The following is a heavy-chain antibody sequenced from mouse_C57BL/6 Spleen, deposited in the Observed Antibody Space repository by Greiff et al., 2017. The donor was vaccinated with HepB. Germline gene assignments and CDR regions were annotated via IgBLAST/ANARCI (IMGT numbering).Heavy chain of an antibody. V-gene: IGHV10-1*01. Sequence: EVQGVESGGGLVQPKGSLKLSCAASGFSFNTYAMNWVRQAPGKGLEWVARIRSKSNNYATYYADSVKDRFTISRDDSESMLYLQMNNLKTEDTAMYYCVRQGGLYDGYYGYFDVWGTGTTVTVSS. J-gene: IGHJ1*03. CDR2: IRSKSNNYAT. D-gene: IGHD2-3*01. CDR1: GFSFNTYA. CDR3: VRQGGLYDGYYGYFDV.